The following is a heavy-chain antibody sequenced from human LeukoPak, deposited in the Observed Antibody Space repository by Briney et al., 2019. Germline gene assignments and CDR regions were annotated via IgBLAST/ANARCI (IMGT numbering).Heavy chain of an antibody. D-gene: IGHD3-22*01. Sequence: ASVKVSCKASGYTFTSYDINWVRQATGQGLEWMGWMNPNSGNTGYAQKFQGRVTITRNTSISTAYMELSSLRSEDTAVYYCARARSRGTYYYDSSGYLRGREFDYWGQGTLVTVS. J-gene: IGHJ4*02. V-gene: IGHV1-8*03. CDR2: MNPNSGNT. CDR1: GYTFTSYD. CDR3: ARARSRGTYYYDSSGYLRGREFDY.